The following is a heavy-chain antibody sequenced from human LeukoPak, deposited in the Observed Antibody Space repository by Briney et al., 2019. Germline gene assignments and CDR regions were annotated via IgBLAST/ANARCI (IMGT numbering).Heavy chain of an antibody. CDR1: GFTFSSYA. Sequence: GGFLRLSCAASGFTFSSYAMSWVRQAPGKGLEWVSAISGSGGSTYYADSVKGRFTISRDNSKNTLYLQMNSLRAEDTAVYYCAKDYDFWSGSDAFDIWGQGTMVTVSS. CDR2: ISGSGGST. CDR3: AKDYDFWSGSDAFDI. J-gene: IGHJ3*02. D-gene: IGHD3-3*01. V-gene: IGHV3-23*01.